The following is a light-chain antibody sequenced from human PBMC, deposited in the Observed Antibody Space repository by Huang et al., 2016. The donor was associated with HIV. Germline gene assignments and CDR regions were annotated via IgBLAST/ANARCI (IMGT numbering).Light chain of an antibody. Sequence: DIQMTQSPSSLSASVGDRVTITCRASQSISSYLNWYQQKPGKAPKLLIDAASSLQRGVPSRFSGSGSGTDFTLTISSLQPEDFATYYCQQSYSTPQTFGQGTKLEIK. CDR2: AAS. CDR1: QSISSY. V-gene: IGKV1-39*01. J-gene: IGKJ2*01. CDR3: QQSYSTPQT.